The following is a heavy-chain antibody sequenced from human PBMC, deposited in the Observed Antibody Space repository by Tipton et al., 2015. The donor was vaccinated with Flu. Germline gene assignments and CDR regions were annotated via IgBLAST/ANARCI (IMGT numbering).Heavy chain of an antibody. Sequence: TLSLTCTVSGGSISSGDYYWSWIRQPPGKGLEWIGYIYYSGSTYYNPSLKSRVTMSVDTSKNQFSLKLSSVTAADTAVYYCASENVRSGRYFDYWGQGTLVTVSS. J-gene: IGHJ4*02. CDR3: ASENVRSGRYFDY. CDR1: GGSISSGDYY. V-gene: IGHV4-30-4*01. CDR2: IYYSGST. D-gene: IGHD1-1*01.